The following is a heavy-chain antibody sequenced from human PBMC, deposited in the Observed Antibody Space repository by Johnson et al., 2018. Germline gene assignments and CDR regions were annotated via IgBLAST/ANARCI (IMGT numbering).Heavy chain of an antibody. CDR3: TTYSYKNGWYPLNV. J-gene: IGHJ3*01. Sequence: VQLVQSGGGLIKPGGSLRLSCVGSGFNFNDAWMSWVRQAPGKGLEWVARIKSKPDGGTIEYTASVQGSFTISRDDSKNTLYLQMNSLKTENTGVYYCTTYSYKNGWYPLNVWGQGTRVTVSS. D-gene: IGHD6-19*01. CDR2: IKSKPDGGTI. V-gene: IGHV3-15*01. CDR1: GFNFNDAW.